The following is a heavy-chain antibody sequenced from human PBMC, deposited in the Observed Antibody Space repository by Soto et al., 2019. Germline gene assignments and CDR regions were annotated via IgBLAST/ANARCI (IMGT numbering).Heavy chain of an antibody. Sequence: QVHLQESGPGLVKPSQTLSLTCTVSGGSISSGNYYWSWIRQPPGKGLEWIGYMHTSGSTDYNPSLKSRLTISVDTSKNQFFLSLRSVTAADTAVYYCARDNSKDSVNYAGAAFDIWGLGTLVTVSS. D-gene: IGHD4-4*01. CDR1: GGSISSGNYY. V-gene: IGHV4-30-4*01. J-gene: IGHJ3*02. CDR3: ARDNSKDSVNYAGAAFDI. CDR2: MHTSGST.